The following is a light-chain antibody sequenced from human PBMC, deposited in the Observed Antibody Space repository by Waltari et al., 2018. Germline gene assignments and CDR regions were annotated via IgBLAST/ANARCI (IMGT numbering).Light chain of an antibody. CDR3: SSYTNTGDTLV. CDR2: DVN. J-gene: IGLJ2*01. V-gene: IGLV2-18*02. CDR1: RSDVGGYNR. Sequence: QSALTQPPSVSGSPGQSVTISCPGTRSDVGGYNRVSWYQQSPGTAPKLILYDVNIRPSGVPDRFSGSQSGYTASLTISGLQAEDEGHYYCSSYTNTGDTLVFGGGTELTVL.